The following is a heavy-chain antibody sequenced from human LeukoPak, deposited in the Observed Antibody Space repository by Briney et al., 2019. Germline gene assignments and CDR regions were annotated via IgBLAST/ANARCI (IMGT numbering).Heavy chain of an antibody. Sequence: GGSLRLSCAASGFTFSSYGMHWVRQAPGKGLEWVAFIRYDGSNKYYADSVKGRFTISRDNSKNTLYLQMNSLRAEDTAVYYCAKLPNQIAAADLFDYWGQGTLVTVSS. V-gene: IGHV3-30*02. CDR2: IRYDGSNK. CDR1: GFTFSSYG. CDR3: AKLPNQIAAADLFDY. J-gene: IGHJ4*02. D-gene: IGHD6-13*01.